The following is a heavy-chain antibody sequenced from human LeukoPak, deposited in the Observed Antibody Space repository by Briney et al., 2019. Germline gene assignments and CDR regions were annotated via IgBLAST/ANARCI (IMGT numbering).Heavy chain of an antibody. D-gene: IGHD3-3*01. V-gene: IGHV3-74*01. Sequence: GGSLRLSCAASGFDFSSNWMHWVRHAPGQGLVWVSRIKGDGISTNYADSVKGRFTISRDIAKNTLYLQMNSLRAEDTDVYYCAKDHYWSIDYWGRGTLVTVSS. CDR3: AKDHYWSIDY. CDR1: GFDFSSNW. CDR2: IKGDGIST. J-gene: IGHJ4*02.